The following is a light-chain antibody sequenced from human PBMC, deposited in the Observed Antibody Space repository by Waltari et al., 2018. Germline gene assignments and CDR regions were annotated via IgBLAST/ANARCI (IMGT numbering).Light chain of an antibody. CDR3: VAWDDRLNARV. J-gene: IGLJ1*01. V-gene: IGLV1-44*01. CDR1: SSNIGSNA. CDR2: SDN. Sequence: QSVLTQPPSASGTPGQRVLISCSGSSSNIGSNAVNWYQLLPGTAPKLLVYSDNQRPSGVPGRLSGSKSGTSASLAISGLHSADEADYYCVAWDDRLNARVFGTGTKVTVL.